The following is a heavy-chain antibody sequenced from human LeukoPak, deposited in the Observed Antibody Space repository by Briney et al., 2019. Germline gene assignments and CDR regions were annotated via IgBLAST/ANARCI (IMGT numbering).Heavy chain of an antibody. V-gene: IGHV3-21*01. CDR2: ISSSSSYI. D-gene: IGHD3-9*01. J-gene: IGHJ6*02. CDR1: GFTFSSYS. CDR3: ARDTVSPWFYYGMDV. Sequence: GGSLRLSCAASGFTFSSYSMNWVRQAPGKGLEWVSSISSSSSYIYYADSVKGRFTIPRDNAKNSLYLQMNSLRAEDTAVYYCARDTVSPWFYYGMDVWGQGTTVTVSS.